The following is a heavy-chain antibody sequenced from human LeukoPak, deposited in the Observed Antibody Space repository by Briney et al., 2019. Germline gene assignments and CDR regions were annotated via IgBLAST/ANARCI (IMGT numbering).Heavy chain of an antibody. D-gene: IGHD3-10*01. CDR2: ISGSGDST. V-gene: IGHV3-23*01. J-gene: IGHJ4*02. Sequence: PGGSLRFSCAASGFTFSSNSMTWVRHTPGKGLEWVSGISGSGDSTFYADSVKGRFTISRDNSRNTLYLQMSSLRPEDTAVYYCTKWSGFGDDWGQGTLVTVSS. CDR1: GFTFSSNS. CDR3: TKWSGFGDD.